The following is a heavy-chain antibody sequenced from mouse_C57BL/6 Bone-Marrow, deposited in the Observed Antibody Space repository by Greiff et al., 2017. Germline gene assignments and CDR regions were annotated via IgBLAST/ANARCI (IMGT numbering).Heavy chain of an antibody. J-gene: IGHJ2*01. CDR2: IDPGNGDT. CDR1: GFNIKDAY. Sequence: VQLQQSGAELVRPGASVKLSCTASGFNIKDAYMHWVKQRPEQGLAWIGWIDPGNGDTEYASKFQGKATITADTSSNTAYLQLSSLTSEDTAVYYCTSYGCFDYWGQGTTLTVSS. CDR3: TSYGCFDY. D-gene: IGHD2-2*01. V-gene: IGHV14-4*01.